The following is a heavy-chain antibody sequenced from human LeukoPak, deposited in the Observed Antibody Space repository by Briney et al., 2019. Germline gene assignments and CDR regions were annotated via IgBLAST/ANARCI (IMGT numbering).Heavy chain of an antibody. CDR1: GYTFTAYY. J-gene: IGHJ3*02. CDR3: ARDLYYGSGTTHGDACDI. Sequence: ASVKVSCKATGYTFTAYYIHWVRQAPGQGLEWMGWFNPNSGGANYAQKFQGRVTMTRDTSISTAYMDLSRLRSDDTAVYFCARDLYYGSGTTHGDACDIWGQGTMVTVSS. V-gene: IGHV1-2*02. D-gene: IGHD3-10*01. CDR2: FNPNSGGA.